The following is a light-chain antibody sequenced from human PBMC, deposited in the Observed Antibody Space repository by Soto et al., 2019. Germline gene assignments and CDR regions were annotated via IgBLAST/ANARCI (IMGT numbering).Light chain of an antibody. CDR2: TTS. Sequence: DVQMTQSPSSLSASVGARVTITCRASQNIDIYLNWYQQKPARPPTLVIYTTSRLQGGVAIRFSGRGSGTDFTLTITNLQPEDFATYSCQQSYITPPAFGEGTKVGIK. J-gene: IGKJ2*01. V-gene: IGKV1-39*01. CDR1: QNIDIY. CDR3: QQSYITPPA.